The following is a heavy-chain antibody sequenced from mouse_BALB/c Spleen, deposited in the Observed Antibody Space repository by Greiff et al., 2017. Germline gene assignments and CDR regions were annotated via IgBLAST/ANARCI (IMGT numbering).Heavy chain of an antibody. CDR3: ARGYGNSYFDY. CDR1: GFTFSSFG. D-gene: IGHD2-1*01. CDR2: ISSGSSTI. J-gene: IGHJ2*01. Sequence: EVHLVESGGGLVQPGGSRKLSCAASGFTFSSFGMHWVRQAPEKGLEWVAYISSGSSTIYYADTVKGRFTISRDNPKNTLFLQMTSLRSEDTAMYYCARGYGNSYFDYWGQGTTLTVSS. V-gene: IGHV5-17*02.